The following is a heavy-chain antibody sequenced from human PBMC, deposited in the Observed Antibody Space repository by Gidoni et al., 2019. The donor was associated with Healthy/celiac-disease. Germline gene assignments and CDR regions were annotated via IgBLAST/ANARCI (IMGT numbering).Heavy chain of an antibody. J-gene: IGHJ4*02. V-gene: IGHV4-34*01. Sequence: QVQLQQWGAGLLKPSETLSLTCAVYGGSFSGYYWSWIRQPPGKGLEWIGEINHSGSTNYNPSLKSRVTISVDTSKNKFSLKLSSVTAADTAVYYCARGSGVGYSYGRFGGFDYWGQGTLVTVSS. D-gene: IGHD5-18*01. CDR3: ARGSGVGYSYGRFGGFDY. CDR1: GGSFSGYY. CDR2: INHSGST.